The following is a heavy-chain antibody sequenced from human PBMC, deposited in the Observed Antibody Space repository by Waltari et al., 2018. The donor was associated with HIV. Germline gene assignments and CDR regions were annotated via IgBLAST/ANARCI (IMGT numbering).Heavy chain of an antibody. D-gene: IGHD2-2*01. CDR3: ARLGYCSSTSCYYYYYYGMDV. V-gene: IGHV1-8*01. Sequence: QLQLVQSGAEVKKPGASVKVSCKASGYTFTSYDINWVRQATGQGLEWMGWMNPNSGNTGYAQKFQGRVTMTRNTSISTAYMELSSLRSEDTAVYYCARLGYCSSTSCYYYYYYGMDVWGQGTTVTVSS. CDR1: GYTFTSYD. J-gene: IGHJ6*02. CDR2: MNPNSGNT.